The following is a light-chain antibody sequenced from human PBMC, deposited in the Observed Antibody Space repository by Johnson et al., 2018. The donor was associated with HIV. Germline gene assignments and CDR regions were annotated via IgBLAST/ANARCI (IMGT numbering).Light chain of an antibody. CDR3: GTWDSSLSAYV. V-gene: IGLV1-51*01. CDR1: SSNIGNNY. CDR2: DNN. Sequence: QSVLTQPPSVSAAPGQKVTISCSGSSSNIGNNYVSWYQQLPGTAPKHLIYDNNKRPSGIPDRFSGSKSGTSATLGINGLQTGDEADYYCGTWDSSLSAYVFGTGTKVTVL. J-gene: IGLJ1*01.